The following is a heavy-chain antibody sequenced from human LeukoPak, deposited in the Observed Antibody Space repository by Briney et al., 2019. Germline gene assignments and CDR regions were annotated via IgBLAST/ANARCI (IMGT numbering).Heavy chain of an antibody. CDR2: INPNSGGT. CDR3: ARARGYSGYEKYYYMDV. J-gene: IGHJ6*03. Sequence: ASVKVSCKASGYTFTGYYMHWVRQAPGQGLEWMGWINPNSGGTNYAQKFQGRVTMTRNTSISTAYMELSSLRSEDTAVYYCARARGYSGYEKYYYMDVWGKGTTVTISS. V-gene: IGHV1-2*02. CDR1: GYTFTGYY. D-gene: IGHD5-12*01.